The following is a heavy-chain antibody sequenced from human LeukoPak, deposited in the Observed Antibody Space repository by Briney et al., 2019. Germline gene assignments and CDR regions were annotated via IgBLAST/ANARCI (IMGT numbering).Heavy chain of an antibody. D-gene: IGHD6-19*01. CDR2: INPRSGGT. J-gene: IGHJ4*02. V-gene: IGHV1-2*02. Sequence: ASVKVSCKASGYTFTDFYIHWVRQAPGQGLEWMGWINPRSGGTNYAQKFQGRVTMTRDTSNSTAYMELNSLRSEDTAVYYCARDNYIGYSSGRYSGYWGQGALVTVSS. CDR1: GYTFTDFY. CDR3: ARDNYIGYSSGRYSGY.